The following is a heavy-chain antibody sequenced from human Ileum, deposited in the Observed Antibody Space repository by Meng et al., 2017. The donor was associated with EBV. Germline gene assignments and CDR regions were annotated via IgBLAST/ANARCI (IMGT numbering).Heavy chain of an antibody. CDR1: GGSVTDYY. CDR3: ARYGRCNGNSFYCFDP. J-gene: IGHJ5*02. D-gene: IGHD4-23*01. CDR2: IDQSGYT. Sequence: LQQWGTWLWQPSEARALTGAVYGGSVTDYYWPWLRQPPGKGLEWIREIDQSGYTKFNPSLRSRATISRDTSNNQFSLRLNSVTAADTALYYCARYGRCNGNSFYCFDPWGQGTLVTVSS. V-gene: IGHV4-34*01.